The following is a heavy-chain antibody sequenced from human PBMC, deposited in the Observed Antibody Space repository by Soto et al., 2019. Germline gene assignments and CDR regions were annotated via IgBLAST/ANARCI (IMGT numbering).Heavy chain of an antibody. Sequence: VSVKVSCKASGYTFTTYPIHWMRQAPGQRLEWMGWINTVTANTKYSQNFQGRVSITRDTSASTGYIELNSLRSEDTALYFCAINMGSFLFLGPLWGQGTLVTAS. CDR3: AINMGSFLFLGPL. CDR1: GYTFTTYP. CDR2: INTVTANT. V-gene: IGHV1-3*04. J-gene: IGHJ4*02. D-gene: IGHD1-26*01.